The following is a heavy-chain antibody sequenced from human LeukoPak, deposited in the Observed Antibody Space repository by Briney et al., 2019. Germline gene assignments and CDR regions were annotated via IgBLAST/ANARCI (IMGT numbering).Heavy chain of an antibody. CDR1: GFTFSSYW. CDR3: AKDFYSNSYFDF. J-gene: IGHJ4*02. Sequence: GGSLRLSCAASGFTFSSYWMSWVRQAPGKGLEWVSGISGIDSSTYYADSVKGRFTISRDNSKNALYLQMDSLRAEDTAVYYCAKDFYSNSYFDFWGQGTLVTVSS. V-gene: IGHV3-23*01. D-gene: IGHD4-11*01. CDR2: ISGIDSST.